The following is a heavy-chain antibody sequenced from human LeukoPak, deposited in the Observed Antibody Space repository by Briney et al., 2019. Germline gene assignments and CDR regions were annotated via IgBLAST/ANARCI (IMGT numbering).Heavy chain of an antibody. Sequence: GGSLRLSCAASGFTFNSYSMNWVRQAPGKGLEWVSSINSGNSNIYYADSVKGRFTISRDNAKNSLYLQMNSLRAEDTAVYYCAELGTMIGGVWGKGTTVTISS. V-gene: IGHV3-21*01. CDR2: INSGNSNI. CDR1: GFTFNSYS. J-gene: IGHJ6*04. CDR3: AELGTMIGGV. D-gene: IGHD3-10*02.